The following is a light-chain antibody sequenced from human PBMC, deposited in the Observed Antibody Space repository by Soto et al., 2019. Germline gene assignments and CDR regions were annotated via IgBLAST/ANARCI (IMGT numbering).Light chain of an antibody. CDR3: QQSYSTPLYT. Sequence: DIQMTQSPSSLSASVGDRVTITCRASQSISGYLNWYQQKPGKAPDLLIYAASTLQSGVPSRFSGSGSGTDFTLTITSLQPEDFATYYCQQSYSTPLYTFGQGTKLEIQ. J-gene: IGKJ2*01. CDR2: AAS. V-gene: IGKV1-39*01. CDR1: QSISGY.